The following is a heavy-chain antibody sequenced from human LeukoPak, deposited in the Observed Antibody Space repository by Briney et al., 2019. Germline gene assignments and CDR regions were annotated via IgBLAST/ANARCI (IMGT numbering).Heavy chain of an antibody. CDR2: ISGSGGST. D-gene: IGHD6-19*01. CDR1: GFTFSSYA. CDR3: ARRSGIAVAGAFDY. Sequence: GGTLRLSCAASGFTFSSYAMSWVRQAPGKGLEWISGISGSGGSTYYADSVKGRFTISRDNSKNTLYLQMNSLRAEDTAVYYCARRSGIAVAGAFDYWGQGTLVTVSS. V-gene: IGHV3-23*01. J-gene: IGHJ4*02.